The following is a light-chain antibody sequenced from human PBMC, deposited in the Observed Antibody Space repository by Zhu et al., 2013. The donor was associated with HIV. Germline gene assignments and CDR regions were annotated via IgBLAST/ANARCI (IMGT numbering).Light chain of an antibody. J-gene: IGLJ1*01. CDR3: QSYDGAVRVHV. Sequence: QSVLTQPPSVSGAPGQRVTISCIGSNSNIGAGFDVHWYQQLPGTAPKLLIYRNINRPSGVPDRFSGSKSGTLAITGLQAEDEADYYCQSYDGAVRVHVFGTGTKVTV. CDR2: RNI. V-gene: IGLV1-40*01. CDR1: NSNIGAGFD.